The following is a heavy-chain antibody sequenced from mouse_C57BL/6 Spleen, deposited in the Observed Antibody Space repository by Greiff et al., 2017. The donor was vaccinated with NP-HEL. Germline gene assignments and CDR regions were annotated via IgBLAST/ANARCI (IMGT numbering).Heavy chain of an antibody. J-gene: IGHJ4*01. V-gene: IGHV1-26*01. CDR1: GYTFTDYY. Sequence: EVKLQQSGPELVKPGASVKISCKASGYTFTDYYMNWVKQSHGKSLEWIGDINPNNGGTSYNQKFKGKATLTVDKSSSTAYMELRSLTSEDSAVYYCATKLSYAMDYWGQGTSVTVSS. D-gene: IGHD1-3*01. CDR2: INPNNGGT. CDR3: ATKLSYAMDY.